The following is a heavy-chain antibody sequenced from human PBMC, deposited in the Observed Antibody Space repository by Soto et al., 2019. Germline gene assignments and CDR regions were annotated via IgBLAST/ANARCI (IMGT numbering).Heavy chain of an antibody. CDR1: GYTLTELS. CDR3: ATVILPHHEYLWNYEESRAYFAY. V-gene: IGHV1-24*01. CDR2: FDPEDGET. J-gene: IGHJ4*02. Sequence: ASVKVSCKVSGYTLTELSMHWVRQAPGKGLEWMGGFDPEDGETIYAQKFQGRVTMTEDTSTDTAYMELSSLRSEDTAVYYCATVILPHHEYLWNYEESRAYFAYSGQGTLVTVSS. D-gene: IGHD1-7*01.